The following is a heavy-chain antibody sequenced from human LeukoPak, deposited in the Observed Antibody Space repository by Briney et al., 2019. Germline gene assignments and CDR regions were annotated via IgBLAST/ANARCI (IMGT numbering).Heavy chain of an antibody. CDR3: ARAVAGTFAY. CDR1: GGSVSSESYY. J-gene: IGHJ4*02. CDR2: THYSGST. D-gene: IGHD6-19*01. Sequence: PSETLSLTCTVSGGSVSSESYYWSWIRQPPGKGLEWIGYTHYSGSTNYNPSLKSRVTISVDRSKNQFSLKLSSATAADTAVYYCARAVAGTFAYWGQGTLVTVSS. V-gene: IGHV4-61*01.